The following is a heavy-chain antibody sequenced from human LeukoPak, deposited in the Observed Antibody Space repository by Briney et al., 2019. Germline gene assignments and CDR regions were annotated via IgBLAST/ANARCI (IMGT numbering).Heavy chain of an antibody. J-gene: IGHJ4*02. CDR3: ARDGVMAETPFYFDS. V-gene: IGHV3-48*01. CDR2: ISSSTSNI. D-gene: IGHD2-21*01. Sequence: GASLRLSCTGSGFIFNSYGINWVRQAPGKGPEWVAYISSSTSNIFYADSVKGRFTISRDHAKDSVLLQMNSLRVEDTALYFCARDGVMAETPFYFDSWGQGALVTVSS. CDR1: GFIFNSYG.